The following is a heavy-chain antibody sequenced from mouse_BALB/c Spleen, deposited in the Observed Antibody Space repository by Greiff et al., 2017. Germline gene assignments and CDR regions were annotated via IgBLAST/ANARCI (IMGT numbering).Heavy chain of an antibody. D-gene: IGHD2-2*01. J-gene: IGHJ4*01. Sequence: QVQLQQSGPGLVAPSQSLSITCTVSGFSLTGYGVNWVRQPPGKGLEWLGMIWGDGSTDYNSALKSRLSISKDNSKSQVFLKMNSLQTDDTARYYCARDPAIYYGYEGYAMDYWGQGTSVTVSS. CDR3: ARDPAIYYGYEGYAMDY. V-gene: IGHV2-6-7*01. CDR2: IWGDGST. CDR1: GFSLTGYG.